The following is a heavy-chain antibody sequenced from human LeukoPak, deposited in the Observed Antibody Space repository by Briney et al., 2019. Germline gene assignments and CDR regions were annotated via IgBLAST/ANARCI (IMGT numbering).Heavy chain of an antibody. J-gene: IGHJ5*02. CDR1: GFTFSSYA. CDR2: ISYDGSNK. CDR3: ARGEYSSSRYDGWFDP. V-gene: IGHV3-30-3*01. D-gene: IGHD6-13*01. Sequence: PGGSLRLSCAASGFTFSSYAMHWIRQAPGKGLEWVAVISYDGSNKYYADSVKGRFTISRDNSKNTLYLQMNSLRAEDTAVYYCARGEYSSSRYDGWFDPWGQGTLVTVSS.